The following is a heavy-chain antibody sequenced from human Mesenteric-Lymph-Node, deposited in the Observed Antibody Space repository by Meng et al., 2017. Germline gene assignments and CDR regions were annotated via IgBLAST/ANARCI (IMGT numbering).Heavy chain of an antibody. CDR1: GVSFSTNSAP. CDR2: TYYRTKWYN. V-gene: IGHV6-1*01. Sequence: QPSGHGLLKPAHTLPLTCATSGVSFSTNSAPWNWNAHAPSGGRMGLGSTYYRTKWYNDYAEAVKSRITINPDTSMNQFSLQLNSVTPEDTAVYYCARDPAAFDFWGQGILVTVSS. J-gene: IGHJ4*02. D-gene: IGHD6-25*01. CDR3: ARDPAAFDF.